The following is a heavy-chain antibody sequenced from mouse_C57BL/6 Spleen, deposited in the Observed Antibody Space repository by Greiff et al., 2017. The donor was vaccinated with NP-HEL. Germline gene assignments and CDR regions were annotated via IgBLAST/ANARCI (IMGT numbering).Heavy chain of an antibody. V-gene: IGHV5-17*01. D-gene: IGHD1-1*01. J-gene: IGHJ1*03. CDR2: ISSGSSTI. CDR1: GFTFSDYG. CDR3: ARVATVVATPHWYFDV. Sequence: EVKVVESGGGLVKPGGSLKLSCAASGFTFSDYGMHWVRQAPEKGLEWVAYISSGSSTIYYADTVKGRFTISRDNAKNTLFLQMTSLRSEDTAMYYCARVATVVATPHWYFDVWGTGTTVTVSS.